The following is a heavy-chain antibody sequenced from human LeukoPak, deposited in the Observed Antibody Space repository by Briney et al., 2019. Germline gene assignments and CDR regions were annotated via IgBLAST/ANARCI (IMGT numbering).Heavy chain of an antibody. D-gene: IGHD1-26*01. Sequence: ASVKVSCKASGYTFTNFGISWVRQAPGQGLEWMGWISGYNDNANYAQKFQGRLIMTTDTSTTTAYMELRNLRSDDTAVYYCARDGTTTDDYWGQGTLVTVSS. CDR3: ARDGTTTDDY. V-gene: IGHV1-18*01. J-gene: IGHJ4*02. CDR1: GYTFTNFG. CDR2: ISGYNDNA.